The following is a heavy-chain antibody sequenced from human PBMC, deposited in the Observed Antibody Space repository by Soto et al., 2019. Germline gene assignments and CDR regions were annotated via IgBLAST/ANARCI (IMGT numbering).Heavy chain of an antibody. CDR2: IAGTSYYT. J-gene: IGHJ3*02. CDR3: AREKSSGRDDAFDI. CDR1: GFTFSDYY. V-gene: IGHV3-11*05. D-gene: IGHD1-26*01. Sequence: PGGSLRLSCGASGFTFSDYYMTWIRQAPGKGLEWVSYIAGTSYYTNYADSVKGRFIISRDNAKSSLYLQMKSLRAEDTAVYYCAREKSSGRDDAFDIWGQGTVVTVSS.